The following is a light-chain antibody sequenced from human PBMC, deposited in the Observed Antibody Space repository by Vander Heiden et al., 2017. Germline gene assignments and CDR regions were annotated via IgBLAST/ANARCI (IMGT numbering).Light chain of an antibody. CDR1: SSDVCGYNY. Sequence: QSALNQPASASGAPGQSITISFTGTSSDVCGYNYVSWYQQHPGKAPKVMIYDVSNRPSGVSNRFSGSKSGNTASLTISGLQAEDEADYYCTSYTSRTTWVFGGGTKLTVL. J-gene: IGLJ2*01. CDR3: TSYTSRTTWV. CDR2: DVS. V-gene: IGLV2-14*03.